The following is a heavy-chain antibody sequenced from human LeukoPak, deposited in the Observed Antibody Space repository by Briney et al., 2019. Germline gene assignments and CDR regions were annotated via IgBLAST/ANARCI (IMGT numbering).Heavy chain of an antibody. V-gene: IGHV1-69*13. D-gene: IGHD6-13*01. CDR3: ARDPPKRQLVPEADY. CDR2: IIPIFGTA. J-gene: IGHJ4*02. Sequence: GASVKVSCKASGGTFSSYAISWVRQAPGQGLEWMGGIIPIFGTANYAQKFQGRVTITADESTSTAYMELSSLRSEDTAVYYCARDPPKRQLVPEADYWGQGTLVTVSS. CDR1: GGTFSSYA.